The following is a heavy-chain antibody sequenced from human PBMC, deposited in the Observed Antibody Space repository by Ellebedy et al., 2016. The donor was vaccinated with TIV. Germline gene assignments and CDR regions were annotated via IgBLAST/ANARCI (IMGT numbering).Heavy chain of an antibody. CDR1: GFTFSSYS. CDR2: ISSSSSYI. V-gene: IGHV3-21*01. Sequence: GGSLRLXXAASGFTFSSYSMNWVRQAPGKGLEWVSSISSSSSYIYYADSVKGRFTISRDNAKNSLYLQMNSLRAEDTAVYYCARAFLDGWLFDYWGQGTLVTVSS. J-gene: IGHJ4*02. D-gene: IGHD6-19*01. CDR3: ARAFLDGWLFDY.